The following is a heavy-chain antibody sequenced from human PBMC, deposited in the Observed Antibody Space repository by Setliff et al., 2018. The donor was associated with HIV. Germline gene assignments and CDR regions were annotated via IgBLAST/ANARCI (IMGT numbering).Heavy chain of an antibody. CDR2: INAYTGDT. CDR3: ARGWGLSYYYDSSGYTPFDY. J-gene: IGHJ4*02. V-gene: IGHV1-2*02. CDR1: GYTFIDNY. D-gene: IGHD3-22*01. Sequence: ASVKVSCKTSGYTFIDNYIHWVRQAPGQGLEWMAWINAYTGDTNYAQKFQGSVTVTTDTSMSTAYMELSRLRSDDTAVYYCARGWGLSYYYDSSGYTPFDYWGQGTLVTVSS.